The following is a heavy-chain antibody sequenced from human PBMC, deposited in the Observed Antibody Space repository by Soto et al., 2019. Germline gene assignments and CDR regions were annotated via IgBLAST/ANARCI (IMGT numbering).Heavy chain of an antibody. J-gene: IGHJ6*02. D-gene: IGHD3-22*01. CDR3: ARLQSGWLYYYYGMDV. Sequence: PSETLSLTCTVSGGSISSSSYYWGWIRQPPGKGLEWIGSIYYSGSTYYNPSLKSRVTISVDTSKNQFSLKLSSVTAADTAVYYCARLQSGWLYYYYGMDVWGQGTTVS. CDR2: IYYSGST. CDR1: GGSISSSSYY. V-gene: IGHV4-39*01.